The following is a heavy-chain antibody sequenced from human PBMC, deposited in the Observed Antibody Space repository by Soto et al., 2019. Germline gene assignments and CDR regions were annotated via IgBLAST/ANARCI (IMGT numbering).Heavy chain of an antibody. CDR3: ANYYCWYTSSCSTRY. CDR1: GFTFSSYA. D-gene: IGHD6-13*01. V-gene: IGHV3-23*01. CDR2: ISGSGSST. J-gene: IGHJ4*02. Sequence: PGGSLRLSCAASGFTFSSYAMSWVRQAPGKGLEWVSGISGSGSSTYYADSVKGRFTLSRDNSKNTMFLQMNSLRAEDTAVYYCANYYCWYTSSCSTRYWGPGILVTVSS.